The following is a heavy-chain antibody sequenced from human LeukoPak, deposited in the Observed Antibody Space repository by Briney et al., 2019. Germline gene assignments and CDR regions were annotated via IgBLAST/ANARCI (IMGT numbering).Heavy chain of an antibody. D-gene: IGHD3-22*01. CDR3: VKEYYYDSRGYYFDY. V-gene: IGHV3-64D*09. CDR2: ISSNGGST. J-gene: IGHJ4*02. Sequence: PGGSLRLSCSASGFTFSSYAMHWVRQAPGKGLEYVSAISSNGGSTYHADSVKGRFTISRDNSKNTLYLQMSSLRAEDTAVYYCVKEYYYDSRGYYFDYWGQGTLVTVSS. CDR1: GFTFSSYA.